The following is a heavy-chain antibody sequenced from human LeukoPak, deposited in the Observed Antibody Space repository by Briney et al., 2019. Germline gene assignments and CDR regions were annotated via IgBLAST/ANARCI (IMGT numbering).Heavy chain of an antibody. D-gene: IGHD3-22*01. V-gene: IGHV4-59*01. Sequence: PSETLSLTCTVSGGSISSYYGSWLRQPPGKGREGIGYIYYSGSTNYNPSLKSRVTISVDTSKNQFSLKLSSVTAADTAVYYCARVRVYDSSGYYNYYYYMDVWGKGTTVTVSS. CDR2: IYYSGST. CDR1: GGSISSYY. CDR3: ARVRVYDSSGYYNYYYYMDV. J-gene: IGHJ6*03.